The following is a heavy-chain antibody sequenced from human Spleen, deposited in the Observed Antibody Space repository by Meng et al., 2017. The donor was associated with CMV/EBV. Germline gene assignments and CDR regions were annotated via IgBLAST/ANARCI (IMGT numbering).Heavy chain of an antibody. CDR1: GYTFTGYY. Sequence: ASVKVSCKASGYTFTGYYMHWVRQAPGQGLEWMGWINPNSGGTNYAQKFQGRVTMTRDTSISTAYMELSRLRSDDAAVYYCARDQDIVVVPAAIQKSRGYYYYGMDVWGQGTTVTVSS. J-gene: IGHJ6*02. CDR2: INPNSGGT. CDR3: ARDQDIVVVPAAIQKSRGYYYYGMDV. D-gene: IGHD2-2*02. V-gene: IGHV1-2*02.